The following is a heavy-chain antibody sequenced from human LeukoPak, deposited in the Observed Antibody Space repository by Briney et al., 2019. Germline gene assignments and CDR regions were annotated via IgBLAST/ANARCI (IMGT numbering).Heavy chain of an antibody. CDR3: ARAPEEIFGVGPSDY. Sequence: TSQTLSLACTVSGGSISSGDYYWSWIRQPPGKGLEWIGYIYYSGSTYYNPSLKSRVTISVDTSKNQFSLKLSSVTAADTAVYYCARAPEEIFGVGPSDYWGQGTLVTVSS. V-gene: IGHV4-30-4*08. D-gene: IGHD3-3*01. CDR1: GGSISSGDYY. CDR2: IYYSGST. J-gene: IGHJ4*02.